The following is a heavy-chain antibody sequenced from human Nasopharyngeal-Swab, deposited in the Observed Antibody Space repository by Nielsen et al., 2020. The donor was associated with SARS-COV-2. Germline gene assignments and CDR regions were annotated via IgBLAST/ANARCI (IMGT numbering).Heavy chain of an antibody. CDR1: GFTFGSYS. V-gene: IGHV3-21*01. Sequence: GESLKISCAASGFTFGSYSMNWVRQAPGKGLEWVSSISSSSYIYYADSVKGRFTISRDNAKNSLYLQMNSLRAEDTAVYYCARDQSGSYHKAFDIWGQGTMVTVSS. CDR3: ARDQSGSYHKAFDI. CDR2: ISSSSYI. D-gene: IGHD1-26*01. J-gene: IGHJ3*02.